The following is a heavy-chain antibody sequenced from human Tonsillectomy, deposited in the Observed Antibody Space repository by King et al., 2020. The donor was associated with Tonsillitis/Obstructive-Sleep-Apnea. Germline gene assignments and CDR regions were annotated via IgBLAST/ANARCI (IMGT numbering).Heavy chain of an antibody. CDR3: AKSISSSSRKPFDL. J-gene: IGHJ2*01. CDR2: ISGSGGST. V-gene: IGHV3-23*04. CDR1: GFTFSTYA. Sequence: VQLVESGGGLVQPGGSLRLSCAASGFTFSTYAMSWVRQAPGRGLEWVSAISGSGGSTYYADSVKGRFTISRDNSKNTLYLQINSLRAEDTAVYYCAKSISSSSRKPFDLWGRGTLVTVSS. D-gene: IGHD2-2*01.